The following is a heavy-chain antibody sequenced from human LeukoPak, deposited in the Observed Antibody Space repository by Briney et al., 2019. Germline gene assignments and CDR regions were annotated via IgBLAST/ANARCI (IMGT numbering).Heavy chain of an antibody. V-gene: IGHV4-34*01. CDR1: GGSFSGYY. CDR2: INHSGST. Sequence: SETLSLTCAVYGGSFSGYYWSWIRQPPGKGLEWIGGINHSGSTNYNPSLKSRVTISVDTSKNQFSLKLSSVTAADTAVYYCAGGEDPKYYFDYWGQGTLVTVSS. CDR3: AGGEDPKYYFDY. J-gene: IGHJ4*02.